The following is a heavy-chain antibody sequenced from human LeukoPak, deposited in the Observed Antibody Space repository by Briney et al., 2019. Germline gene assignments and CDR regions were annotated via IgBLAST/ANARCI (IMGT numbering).Heavy chain of an antibody. CDR2: INPNSGGT. D-gene: IGHD3-3*01. J-gene: IGHJ6*03. V-gene: IGHV1-2*02. CDR3: ARGQTNYDFWSGFNYYYYMDV. CDR1: GYTFTGYY. Sequence: ASVKVSCKASGYTFTGYYMHWVRQAPGQGLEWMGWINPNSGGTNYAQKFQGRVTMTRDTSISTAYMELSRLRSDDTAVYYCARGQTNYDFWSGFNYYYYMDVWGKGTTVTVSS.